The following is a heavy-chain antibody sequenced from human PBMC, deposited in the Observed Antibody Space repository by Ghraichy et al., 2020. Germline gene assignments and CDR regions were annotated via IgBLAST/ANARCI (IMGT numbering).Heavy chain of an antibody. D-gene: IGHD2-2*01. V-gene: IGHV1-8*01. CDR3: ARKVVVEVASNWHIDAFDI. J-gene: IGHJ3*02. Sequence: ASVKVSCKASGYTFTSNDINWVRQAPGQGLEWMGWMNPNSGGTGSAQKYQGRVTMTRNTSISTAYMEVSSLRSEDTAVYYCARKVVVEVASNWHIDAFDIWGQGTVITVSS. CDR2: MNPNSGGT. CDR1: GYTFTSND.